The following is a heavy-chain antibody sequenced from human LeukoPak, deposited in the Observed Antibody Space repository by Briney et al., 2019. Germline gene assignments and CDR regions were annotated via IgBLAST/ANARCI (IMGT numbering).Heavy chain of an antibody. CDR3: ARDHGSSKEDDAFDI. CDR1: GYSFTTYA. Sequence: ASVKVSCKASGYSFTTYALHWVRQAPGQRLEWMGWINAGNGNTKYSQNFQGRVTITRDTSASTVYMELSSLRPEDTAVYYCARDHGSSKEDDAFDIWGQGTMVTVSS. V-gene: IGHV1-3*01. CDR2: INAGNGNT. D-gene: IGHD6-13*01. J-gene: IGHJ3*02.